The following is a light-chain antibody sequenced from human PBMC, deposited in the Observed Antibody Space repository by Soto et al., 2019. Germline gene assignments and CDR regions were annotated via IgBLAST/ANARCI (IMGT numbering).Light chain of an antibody. J-gene: IGLJ2*01. CDR3: AAWDDSLSAVV. CDR1: SSNIGSNY. V-gene: IGLV1-47*01. Sequence: QSVLTQPPSASGTPGQRVTISCSGSSSNIGSNYVYWYQQLPGSAPKLLIYRNDQRPSGVPDRFSASKSGTAASLAISGLRSEDEAEYHCAAWDDSLSAVVFGGGTKLPVL. CDR2: RND.